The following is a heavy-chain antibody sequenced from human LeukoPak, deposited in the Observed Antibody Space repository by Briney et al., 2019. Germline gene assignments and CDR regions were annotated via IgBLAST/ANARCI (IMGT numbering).Heavy chain of an antibody. J-gene: IGHJ6*02. CDR1: GFTFSGSA. Sequence: PGGSLKLSCAASGFTFSGSAMHWVRQASGKGLEWVGRIRSRSNSYVTTYAALLKGRVAISRDDSKNTAYLQMNSLKTEDTAVYYCARGMLAPAGTRGSYYGLDVWGQGTTVTVSS. D-gene: IGHD6-13*01. CDR3: ARGMLAPAGTRGSYYGLDV. CDR2: IRSRSNSYVT. V-gene: IGHV3-73*01.